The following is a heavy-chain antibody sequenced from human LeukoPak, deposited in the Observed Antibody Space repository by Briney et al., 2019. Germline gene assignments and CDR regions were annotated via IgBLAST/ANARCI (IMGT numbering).Heavy chain of an antibody. CDR1: RYSISSDYY. D-gene: IGHD1-26*01. Sequence: PSETLSLTCTVSRYSISSDYYWGWIRQPPGKGLEWIASMYQTGSTYHNPSLKSRVTISVDTSKNQFSLKVRSVTAADTAVYYCARQAVLGATRWFDPWGQGTLVTVSS. CDR2: MYQTGST. CDR3: ARQAVLGATRWFDP. J-gene: IGHJ5*02. V-gene: IGHV4-38-2*02.